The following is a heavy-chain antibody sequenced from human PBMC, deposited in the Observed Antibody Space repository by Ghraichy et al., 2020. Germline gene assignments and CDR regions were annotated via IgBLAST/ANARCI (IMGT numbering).Heavy chain of an antibody. D-gene: IGHD3-10*01. CDR2: IYSGGST. CDR3: ARDGRGSGSSPSYYYYYYMDV. CDR1: GFTVSSNY. J-gene: IGHJ6*03. V-gene: IGHV3-53*01. Sequence: GGSLRLSCAASGFTVSSNYMSWVRQAPGKGLEWVSVIYSGGSTYYADSVKGRFTISRDNSKNTLYLQMNSLRAEDTAVYYCARDGRGSGSSPSYYYYYYMDVWGKGTTVTVSS.